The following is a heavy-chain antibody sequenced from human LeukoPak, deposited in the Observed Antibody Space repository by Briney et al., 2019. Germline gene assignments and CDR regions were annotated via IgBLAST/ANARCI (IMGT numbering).Heavy chain of an antibody. V-gene: IGHV1-69*06. D-gene: IGHD1-26*01. CDR3: AAAGAPTVSLGPGDY. J-gene: IGHJ4*02. Sequence: KISCKASGGTFSSYAISWVRQAPGQGLEWMGGIIPIFGTANYAQKFQGRVTITADKSTSTAYMELSSLRSEDTAVYYCAAAGAPTVSLGPGDYWGQGTLVTVSS. CDR2: IIPIFGTA. CDR1: GGTFSSYA.